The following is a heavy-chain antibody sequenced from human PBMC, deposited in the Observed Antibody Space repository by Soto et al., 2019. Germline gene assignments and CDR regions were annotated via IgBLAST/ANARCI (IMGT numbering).Heavy chain of an antibody. CDR1: GGTFSSYA. CDR2: IIPIFGTA. CDR3: ARGDSSGYSFRNWFDP. Sequence: SVKVSCKASGGTFSSYAISWVRQAPGQGLEWMGGIIPIFGTANYAQKFQGRVTITADESTSTAYMELSSLRSEDTAVYYCARGDSSGYSFRNWFDPWGQGTLVTVSS. D-gene: IGHD3-22*01. J-gene: IGHJ5*02. V-gene: IGHV1-69*13.